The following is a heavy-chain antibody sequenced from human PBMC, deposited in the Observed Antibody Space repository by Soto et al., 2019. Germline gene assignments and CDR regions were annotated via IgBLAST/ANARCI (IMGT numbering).Heavy chain of an antibody. J-gene: IGHJ4*02. CDR3: ARDPDAEYSGNYHTPRSLDS. D-gene: IGHD1-26*01. V-gene: IGHV3-21*01. Sequence: GGSLRLSCAASGFGFSGFAMNWVRQTPGKGLEWLSSISSTGETIYYTDSVKGRFTISRDNAKNSLYLQMNGLRAEDTALYYCARDPDAEYSGNYHTPRSLDSWGQGTQVTVSS. CDR2: ISSTGETI. CDR1: GFGFSGFA.